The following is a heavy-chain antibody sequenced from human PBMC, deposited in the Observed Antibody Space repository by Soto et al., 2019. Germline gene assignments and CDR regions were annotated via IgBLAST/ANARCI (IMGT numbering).Heavy chain of an antibody. D-gene: IGHD3-10*01. CDR2: IYPGDSDT. V-gene: IGHV5-51*04. Sequence: GESLKISCEASGYSFTVYWIAWVRQMPGKGLEWIGIIYPGDSDTKYSPSFQGQVTISADRPISTAYLHWSSLKASDTAMYYCARAQYGAGTYYLGGMDVWGQGTTVTVSS. J-gene: IGHJ6*02. CDR1: GYSFTVYW. CDR3: ARAQYGAGTYYLGGMDV.